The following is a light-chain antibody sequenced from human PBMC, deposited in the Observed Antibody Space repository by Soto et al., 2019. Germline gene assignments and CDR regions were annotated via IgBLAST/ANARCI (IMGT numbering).Light chain of an antibody. Sequence: ESLLTHSPGTLSLSPGERATLSCRASQTVIRNYLAWHQQKPGQTPRLLVYGASSRATGIPDRFSGSGSGTDFTLTISRLEPENFAVYYCQQHGGSPITFGQGTRLEIK. CDR2: GAS. CDR1: QTVIRNY. V-gene: IGKV3-20*01. CDR3: QQHGGSPIT. J-gene: IGKJ5*01.